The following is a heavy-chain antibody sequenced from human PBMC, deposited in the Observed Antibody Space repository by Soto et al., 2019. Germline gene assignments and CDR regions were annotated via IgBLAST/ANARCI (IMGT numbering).Heavy chain of an antibody. D-gene: IGHD6-13*01. CDR2: ISGSGGST. V-gene: IGHV3-23*01. J-gene: IGHJ4*02. CDR3: AKDQGSSWYEIDY. CDR1: GFTFSNYA. Sequence: GGSLRLSCAASGFTFSNYAMTWVRQAPGKGLEWVSTISGSGGSTYYADSVKGRFTISRDNSKNTLYLQMNSLRAEDTAVYYCAKDQGSSWYEIDYWGQGTLVTVS.